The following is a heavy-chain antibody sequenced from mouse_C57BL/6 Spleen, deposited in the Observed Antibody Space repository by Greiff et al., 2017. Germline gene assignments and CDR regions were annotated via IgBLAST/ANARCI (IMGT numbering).Heavy chain of an antibody. Sequence: VQLQQSGAELVKPGASVKLSCKASGYTFTEYTIHWVKQRSGQGLEWIGWFYPGSGSIKYNEKFKDKATFTADKSSSTVYMELSRLTSEDSAVYFCARHEGEVLSGNYGFAYWGQGTLVTVSA. V-gene: IGHV1-62-2*01. CDR2: FYPGSGSI. D-gene: IGHD2-1*01. CDR1: GYTFTEYT. J-gene: IGHJ3*01. CDR3: ARHEGEVLSGNYGFAY.